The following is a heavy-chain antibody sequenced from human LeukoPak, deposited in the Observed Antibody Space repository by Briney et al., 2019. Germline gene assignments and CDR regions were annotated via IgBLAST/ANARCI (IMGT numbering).Heavy chain of an antibody. CDR1: GYTFTSYY. J-gene: IGHJ4*02. CDR3: ARGGCSTTSCYHFDS. CDR2: INPSAGGT. D-gene: IGHD2-2*01. V-gene: IGHV1-46*01. Sequence: GASVKVSCTASGYTFTSYYIHWVRQAPGQGLEWMGLINPSAGGTSYAQKFQDRVTMTRDMSTTTVYLGLNSLRSEDTAVYYCARGGCSTTSCYHFDSWGQRTLVTVSS.